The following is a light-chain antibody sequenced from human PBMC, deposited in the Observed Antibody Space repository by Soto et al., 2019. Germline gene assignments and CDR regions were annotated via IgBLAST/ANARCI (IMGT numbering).Light chain of an antibody. CDR3: QQRSNSPPWT. J-gene: IGKJ3*01. V-gene: IGKV3-11*01. Sequence: EIVLTQSPATVSVSPGERATLSCRASQSVRNYLAWYQQKTGQAPRLLIFDASNRATGIPSRFSGSGSGTDFTLTISSLEPEDFAVYYCQQRSNSPPWTFGPGTRVDF. CDR2: DAS. CDR1: QSVRNY.